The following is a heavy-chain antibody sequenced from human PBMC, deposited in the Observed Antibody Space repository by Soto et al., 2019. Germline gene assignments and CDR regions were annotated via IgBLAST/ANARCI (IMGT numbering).Heavy chain of an antibody. CDR1: GYAFTTYG. CDR3: ARGRYGDY. D-gene: IGHD1-1*01. Sequence: QVHLVQSGAEVKKPGASVKVSCKGSGYAFTTYGITWVRQAPGQGLEWMGWISAHNGNTNYAQKLQGRVTVTRDTSTRTAYMGLRSLRSVAAAVYYCARGRYGDYWGQGALVTVSS. V-gene: IGHV1-18*01. CDR2: ISAHNGNT. J-gene: IGHJ4*02.